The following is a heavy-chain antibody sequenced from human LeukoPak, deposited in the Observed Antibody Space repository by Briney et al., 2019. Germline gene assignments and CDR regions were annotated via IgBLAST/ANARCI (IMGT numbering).Heavy chain of an antibody. V-gene: IGHV3-30*18. D-gene: IGHD1-26*01. Sequence: GRSLRLSCAVSGFTFSSYGMHWARQAPGKGLEWVAVISYDGSNKYYADSVKGRFTISRDKSKNTLYLQMNSLRAEDTAVYYCAKDLLGGDSGSSYEVGELGMDVWGQGTTVTVSS. CDR2: ISYDGSNK. J-gene: IGHJ6*02. CDR1: GFTFSSYG. CDR3: AKDLLGGDSGSSYEVGELGMDV.